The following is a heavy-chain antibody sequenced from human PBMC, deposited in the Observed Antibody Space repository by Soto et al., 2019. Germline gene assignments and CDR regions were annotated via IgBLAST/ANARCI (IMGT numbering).Heavy chain of an antibody. CDR2: ISSTSRSI. CDR1: GFTFNNYR. D-gene: IGHD4-4*01. Sequence: PGGSLRLSCAASGFTFNNYRMNWVRQAPGKGLEWVSSISSTSRSIHYADSVKGRFTISRDNAKNSLHLQMDSLRAEDTAVYYCARDPTVDDYTFDYWGQGTLVTVSS. CDR3: ARDPTVDDYTFDY. V-gene: IGHV3-21*06. J-gene: IGHJ4*02.